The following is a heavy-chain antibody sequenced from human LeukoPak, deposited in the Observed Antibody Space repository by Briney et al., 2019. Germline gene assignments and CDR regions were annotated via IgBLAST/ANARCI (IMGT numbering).Heavy chain of an antibody. J-gene: IGHJ4*02. CDR2: INHSGST. CDR1: GGSFSGYY. V-gene: IGHV4-34*01. Sequence: KSSETLSLTCAVYGGSFSGYYWSWIRQPPGKGLEWIGEINHSGSTNYNPSLKSRVTISVDTSKNQFSLKLSSVTAADTAVYYCARGVYYDILTRYYIDYWGQGTMVSVSS. D-gene: IGHD3-9*01. CDR3: ARGVYYDILTRYYIDY.